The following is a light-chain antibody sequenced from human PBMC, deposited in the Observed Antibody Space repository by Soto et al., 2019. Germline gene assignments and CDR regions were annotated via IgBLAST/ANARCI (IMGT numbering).Light chain of an antibody. CDR3: QQYNNYSWT. Sequence: DIQMTQSPAPLSASVGDRFTLTCRASQSISSYLAWYQQKPGKAPKRLIYDASSLESGVPSRFSGSGSGTEFTLTISSLQPDDFAIYYCQQYNNYSWTFGQGTKVDIK. V-gene: IGKV1-5*01. J-gene: IGKJ1*01. CDR2: DAS. CDR1: QSISSY.